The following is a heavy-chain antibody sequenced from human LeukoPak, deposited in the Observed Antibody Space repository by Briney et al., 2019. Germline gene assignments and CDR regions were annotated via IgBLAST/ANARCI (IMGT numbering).Heavy chain of an antibody. D-gene: IGHD3-3*01. Sequence: GGSLRLSCAASGFTFSSYEMNWVRQAPGKGLEWVSYISSSGSTIYYADSVKGRFTISRDNAKNSLYLQMSSLRAEDTAVYYCARENDFWSEGVWGKETTVTVSS. CDR3: ARENDFWSEGV. J-gene: IGHJ6*04. CDR1: GFTFSSYE. CDR2: ISSSGSTI. V-gene: IGHV3-48*03.